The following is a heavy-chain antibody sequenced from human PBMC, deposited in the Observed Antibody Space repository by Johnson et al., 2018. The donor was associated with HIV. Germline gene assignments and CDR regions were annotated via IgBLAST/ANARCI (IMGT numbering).Heavy chain of an antibody. CDR1: GFLFSRYA. D-gene: IGHD3-3*01. V-gene: IGHV3-30*14. CDR2: ISYDGGNN. Sequence: QVQLVESGGGVVQPGRSLRLSCAASGFLFSRYAMHWVRQAPGKGLEWVAVISYDGGNNYYADSVKGRFTISRDNSKNTLYLQMNSLRAEDTAVYYCARDGGEWLLSTAFDIWGQGTMVTVSS. J-gene: IGHJ3*02. CDR3: ARDGGEWLLSTAFDI.